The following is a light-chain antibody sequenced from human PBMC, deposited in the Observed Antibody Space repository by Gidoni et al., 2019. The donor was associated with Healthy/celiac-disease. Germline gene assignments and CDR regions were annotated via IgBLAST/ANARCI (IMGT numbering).Light chain of an antibody. V-gene: IGKV1-5*01. CDR3: QQYNSYSPRT. CDR2: DAS. Sequence: DIQMTQSPSTLSASVGDRVTITCRASHSISSWLAWYQQKPGKAPKLLIYDASSLESGVPARFRGSGSGTEFTLTISSLQPDDFATYYCQQYNSYSPRTFGQGTKVEIK. CDR1: HSISSW. J-gene: IGKJ1*01.